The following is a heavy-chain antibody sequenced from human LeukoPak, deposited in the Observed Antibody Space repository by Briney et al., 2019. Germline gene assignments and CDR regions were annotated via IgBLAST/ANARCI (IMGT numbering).Heavy chain of an antibody. Sequence: GASVKVSCKASGYTFTGYYMHWVRQAPGQGLEWMGWINPNSGGTNYAQKFQGRVTMTRDTSISTAYMELSSLRSEDTAVYYCARDHSSSWYKDYYYYYYMDVWGKGTTVTISS. J-gene: IGHJ6*03. V-gene: IGHV1-2*02. CDR1: GYTFTGYY. CDR2: INPNSGGT. CDR3: ARDHSSSWYKDYYYYYYMDV. D-gene: IGHD6-13*01.